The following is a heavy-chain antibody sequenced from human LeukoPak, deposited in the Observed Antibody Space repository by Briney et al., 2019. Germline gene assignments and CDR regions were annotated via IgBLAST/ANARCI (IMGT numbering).Heavy chain of an antibody. D-gene: IGHD3-9*01. CDR1: GGSFSGYY. Sequence: PSETLSLTCAVYGGSFSGYYWSWIRQPPGKGLEWIGEINHSGSTNYNPSLKSRVTISVDTSKNQFSLKLSSVTAAGTAVYYCARGLGDHYDILAGGDIWGQGTMVTVSS. J-gene: IGHJ3*02. CDR2: INHSGST. CDR3: ARGLGDHYDILAGGDI. V-gene: IGHV4-34*01.